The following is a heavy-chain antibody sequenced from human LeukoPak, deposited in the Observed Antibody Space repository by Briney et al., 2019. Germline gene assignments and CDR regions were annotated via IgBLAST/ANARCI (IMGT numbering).Heavy chain of an antibody. V-gene: IGHV1-69*04. Sequence: GASVKVSCKASGGTFSSYAISWVRQAPGQGLEWMARIIPILGIANYAQKFQGRVTITADKSTSTAYMELSSLRSEDTAVYYCARLENLYYDILIGYYTDYYGMDVRGQGTTVTVSS. CDR1: GGTFSSYA. CDR2: IIPILGIA. CDR3: ARLENLYYDILIGYYTDYYGMDV. J-gene: IGHJ6*02. D-gene: IGHD3-9*01.